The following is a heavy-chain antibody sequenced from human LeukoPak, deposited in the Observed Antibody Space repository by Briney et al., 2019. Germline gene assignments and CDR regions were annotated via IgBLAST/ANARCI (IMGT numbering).Heavy chain of an antibody. CDR1: GGSIDYYH. CDR2: IYSSGAT. D-gene: IGHD3-10*01. V-gene: IGHV4-4*07. Sequence: SETLSLTCTVSGGSIDYYHWTWIRQPAGKGLECIGRIYSSGATNYNPSLKSRVTMSVDVSKNQFSLKLSSVTAADTAVYYCARDRGVRGLDAFDIRGQGTMVTVSS. J-gene: IGHJ3*02. CDR3: ARDRGVRGLDAFDI.